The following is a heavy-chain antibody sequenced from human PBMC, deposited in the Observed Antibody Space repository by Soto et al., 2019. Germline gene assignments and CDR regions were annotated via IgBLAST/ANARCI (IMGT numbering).Heavy chain of an antibody. CDR2: IDTDGGGT. Sequence: EVQLVESGGGLVQPRGSLRVSCAASGFTLRSHRIHWVRQVTGKGLEWVSRIDTDGGGTSYADSVKGRFTISTDNAKNTVNLQMNGLRGEDTAVYYCATVFDLWGQGTLFTVSS. J-gene: IGHJ5*02. V-gene: IGHV3-74*01. CDR3: ATVFDL. CDR1: GFTLRSHR.